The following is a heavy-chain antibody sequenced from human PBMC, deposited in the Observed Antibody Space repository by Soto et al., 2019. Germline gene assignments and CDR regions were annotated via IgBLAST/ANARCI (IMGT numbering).Heavy chain of an antibody. J-gene: IGHJ6*02. V-gene: IGHV3-23*01. D-gene: IGHD1-1*01. Sequence: GGSLRLSCAASGFTFSSYAMSWVRQAPGKGLEWVSAISGSGGSTYYADSVKGRFTISRDNSKNTLYLQMNSLRAEDTAVYYCAKEVLTTGELAYYYYGMDVWGQGTTVTVSS. CDR1: GFTFSSYA. CDR2: ISGSGGST. CDR3: AKEVLTTGELAYYYYGMDV.